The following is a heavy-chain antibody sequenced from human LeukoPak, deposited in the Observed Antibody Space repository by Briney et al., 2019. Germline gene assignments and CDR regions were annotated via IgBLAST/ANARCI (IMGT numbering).Heavy chain of an antibody. CDR3: AREPGYCRTSCFDY. J-gene: IGHJ4*02. CDR1: GFTFSSYA. CDR2: IKQDGTEK. D-gene: IGHD2-15*01. V-gene: IGHV3-7*01. Sequence: GGSLRLSCAASGFTFSSYAMSWVRQAPGKGLEWVANIKQDGTEKYYVDSVKGRFTISRDNAKNSLYLQMNSLRAEDTAVYYCAREPGYCRTSCFDYWGQGTLVTVSS.